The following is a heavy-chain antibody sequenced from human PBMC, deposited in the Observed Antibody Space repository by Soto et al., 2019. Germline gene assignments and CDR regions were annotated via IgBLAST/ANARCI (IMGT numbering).Heavy chain of an antibody. V-gene: IGHV3-30*18. CDR3: AKDFRSVD. CDR2: ISYDGSNK. CDR1: GFIFSSYG. D-gene: IGHD6-19*01. Sequence: PGGSLRLSCAASGFIFSSYGMHWVRQAPGKGLEWVAVISYDGSNKYYADSVKGRFTISRDNSKNTLYLQMNSLRAEDTAVYYCAKDFRSVDWGQGTLVTVSS. J-gene: IGHJ4*02.